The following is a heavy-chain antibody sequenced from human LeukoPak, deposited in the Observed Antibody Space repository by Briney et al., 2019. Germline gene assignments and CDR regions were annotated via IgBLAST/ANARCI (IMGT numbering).Heavy chain of an antibody. CDR1: GGSISSSSYY. Sequence: SETLSLTCTVSGGSISSSSYYWGWIRQPPGKGLEWIGSIYYSGSTYYNPSLKSRVTISVDTSKNQFSLKLSSVTAADTAVYYCASPDYGGNSVDYWGQGTLATVSS. D-gene: IGHD4-23*01. CDR3: ASPDYGGNSVDY. CDR2: IYYSGST. V-gene: IGHV4-39*01. J-gene: IGHJ4*02.